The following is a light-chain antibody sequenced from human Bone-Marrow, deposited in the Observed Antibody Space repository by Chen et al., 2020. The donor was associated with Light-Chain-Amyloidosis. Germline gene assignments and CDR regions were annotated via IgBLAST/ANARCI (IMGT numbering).Light chain of an antibody. CDR2: DDS. CDR3: QGWDRSSDRPV. Sequence: SSVLTQPSSVSVAPGHTATIACGGNNIGSTSVHWYQQTPGQAPLLVVYDDSDRPAGIPERLSGSNSGNTATLTISRVEAGDEADYYCQGWDRSSDRPVFGGGTKLTVL. V-gene: IGLV3-21*02. CDR1: NIGSTS. J-gene: IGLJ3*02.